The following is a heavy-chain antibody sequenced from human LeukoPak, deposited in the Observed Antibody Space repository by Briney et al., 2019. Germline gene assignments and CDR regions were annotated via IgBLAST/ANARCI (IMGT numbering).Heavy chain of an antibody. CDR1: GYSFNSQG. CDR2: INTDSGNP. J-gene: IGHJ3*01. CDR3: VKEILRFDL. Sequence: ASVKVSCKASGYSFNSQGMNWVRQAPGQGLEWMGWINTDSGNPTYAQGFTGRFVFSLDSAVSTAYLQISNLMPEDTGKYYCVKEILRFDLWGQGTMVTVSS. V-gene: IGHV7-4-1*02.